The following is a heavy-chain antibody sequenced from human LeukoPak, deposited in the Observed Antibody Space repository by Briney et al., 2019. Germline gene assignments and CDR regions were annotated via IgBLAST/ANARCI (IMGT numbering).Heavy chain of an antibody. CDR1: GYTFTNYP. D-gene: IGHD3-10*01. V-gene: IGHV1-46*01. J-gene: IGHJ4*02. CDR3: ARAMVRGLSNPFDY. CDR2: INPSGGST. Sequence: ASVKVSCKASGYTFTNYPMNWVRQAPGQGLEWMGMINPSGGSTSYAQSFRGRVTMTRDTSTTTVYMELSSLRSEDTAIYYCARAMVRGLSNPFDYWGQGTLVTVSS.